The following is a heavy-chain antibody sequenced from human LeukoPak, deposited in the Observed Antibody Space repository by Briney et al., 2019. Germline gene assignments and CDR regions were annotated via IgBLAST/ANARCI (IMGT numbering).Heavy chain of an antibody. Sequence: SETLSLTCAVYGGSFGGYYWSWIRQPPGKGLEWIGEINHSGSTNYNPSLKSRVTISVDTSKNQFSLKLSSVTAADTAVYYCARDTYYYDSSGYWADYWGQGTLVTVSS. J-gene: IGHJ4*02. CDR2: INHSGST. CDR3: ARDTYYYDSSGYWADY. D-gene: IGHD3-22*01. CDR1: GGSFGGYY. V-gene: IGHV4-34*01.